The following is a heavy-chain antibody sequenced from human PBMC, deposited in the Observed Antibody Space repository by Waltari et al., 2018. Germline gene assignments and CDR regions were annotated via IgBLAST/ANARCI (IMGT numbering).Heavy chain of an antibody. CDR1: GGSISSSSYY. D-gene: IGHD3-3*01. V-gene: IGHV4-39*01. CDR3: ERQGGGFLEWTWCDP. CDR2: IYYSGSR. Sequence: QLQLQESGPGLVKPSETLSLTCTVSGGSISSSSYYWGWIRQPPGKGLEWIGSIYYSGSRNYNPPLKSRVTISVDTSKKQFSLKLRSVTAADTAVYYCERQGGGFLEWTWCDPWSQGTLVTVSS. J-gene: IGHJ5*02.